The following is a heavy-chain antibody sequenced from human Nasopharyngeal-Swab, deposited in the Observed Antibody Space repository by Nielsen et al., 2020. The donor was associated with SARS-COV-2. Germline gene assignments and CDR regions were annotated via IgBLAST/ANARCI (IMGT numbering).Heavy chain of an antibody. D-gene: IGHD4-11*01. CDR2: ISSSSSYI. V-gene: IGHV3-21*01. J-gene: IGHJ6*02. Sequence: GGSLRLSCAASGFTFSMYSMNWVRQAPGNVMEWVSSISSSSSYIYYADSVKGRFTISRDNAKNSLYLQMNSLRAEDTAVYYCARDHLMTVTIPYYYYGMDVWGQGTTVTVSS. CDR3: ARDHLMTVTIPYYYYGMDV. CDR1: GFTFSMYS.